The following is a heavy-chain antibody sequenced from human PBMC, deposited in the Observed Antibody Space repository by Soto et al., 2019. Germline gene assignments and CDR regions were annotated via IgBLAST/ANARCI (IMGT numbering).Heavy chain of an antibody. CDR2: IYYSGRT. CDR3: ARAGLLWFGEPTYGMDV. Sequence: PSETLSLTCTVSGGSVSSGSYYWSWIRQPPGKGLEWIGYIYYSGRTNYNPSLKSRVTISVDTSKNQFSLKLSSVTAADTAVYYCARAGLLWFGEPTYGMDVWGQGTTVTVSS. D-gene: IGHD3-10*01. CDR1: GGSVSSGSYY. J-gene: IGHJ6*02. V-gene: IGHV4-61*01.